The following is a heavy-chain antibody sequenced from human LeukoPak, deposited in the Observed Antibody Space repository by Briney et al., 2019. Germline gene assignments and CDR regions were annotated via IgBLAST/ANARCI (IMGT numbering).Heavy chain of an antibody. CDR2: ISGRGDLE. Sequence: GGSLRLSCSASGFTFSSYAMTWVRQAPGKGLEWVSTISGRGDLEFYTESVKGRFTISRDHSKNTVHLQMDSLRAEDTAIYYCAREGDFWSGYPIDHYYYMDVWVKGTTVTVTS. J-gene: IGHJ6*03. CDR3: AREGDFWSGYPIDHYYYMDV. V-gene: IGHV3-23*01. CDR1: GFTFSSYA. D-gene: IGHD3-3*01.